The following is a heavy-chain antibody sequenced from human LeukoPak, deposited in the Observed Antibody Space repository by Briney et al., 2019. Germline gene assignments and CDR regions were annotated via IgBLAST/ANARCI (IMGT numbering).Heavy chain of an antibody. V-gene: IGHV1-69*13. CDR2: IIPIFGTA. D-gene: IGHD1-26*01. CDR3: ARDSGSDRYYYYYGMDV. J-gene: IGHJ6*02. Sequence: GASVKVSCKASGGTFSSYAISWVRQAPGQGLEWMGGIIPIFGTANYAQKFQGRVTITADESTSTAYMELSSLRSEDTAVYYCARDSGSDRYYYYYGMDVWGQGTTVTVSS. CDR1: GGTFSSYA.